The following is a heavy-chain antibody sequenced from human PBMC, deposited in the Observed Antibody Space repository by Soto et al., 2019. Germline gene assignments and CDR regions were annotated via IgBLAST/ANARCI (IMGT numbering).Heavy chain of an antibody. D-gene: IGHD5-18*01. V-gene: IGHV4-59*01. CDR3: ARGGYSYGPGPNYYYYYGMDV. Sequence: SETLSLTCTVSGGSISSYYWSWIRQPPGKGLEWIGYIYYSGSTNYNPSLKSRVTISVDASKNQFSLKLSSVTAADTAVYYCARGGYSYGPGPNYYYYYGMDVWGQGTTVTVSS. CDR2: IYYSGST. J-gene: IGHJ6*02. CDR1: GGSISSYY.